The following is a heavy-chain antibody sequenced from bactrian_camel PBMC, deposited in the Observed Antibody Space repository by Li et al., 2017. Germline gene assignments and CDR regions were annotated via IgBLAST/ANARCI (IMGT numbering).Heavy chain of an antibody. V-gene: IGHV3S53*01. CDR2: IDSDGCA. CDR1: GYTYSSVC. Sequence: HVQLVESGGGSVQAGGSLRLSCAASGYTYSSVCMGWFRQTAGKEREGVAAIDSDGCASYADSVKGRFTISKDNAKNSVDLQMNSLKPDDTAVYYCAATGQVLSVAGCRTQGTQVTVS. J-gene: IGHJ4*01. D-gene: IGHD3*01.